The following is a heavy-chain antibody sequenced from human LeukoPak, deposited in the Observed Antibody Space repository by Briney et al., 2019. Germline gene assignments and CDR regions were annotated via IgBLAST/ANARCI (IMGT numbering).Heavy chain of an antibody. CDR1: GGSISSGYY. Sequence: SETLSLTCTVSGGSISSGYYWGWIRQPPGKGLEWVGSIYHSGSTYYNPSLKSRVTISVDTSKNQFSLKLSSVTAADTAVYYCARRGSGSYGYYFDYWGQGTLVTVSS. J-gene: IGHJ4*02. CDR3: ARRGSGSYGYYFDY. V-gene: IGHV4-38-2*02. D-gene: IGHD1-26*01. CDR2: IYHSGST.